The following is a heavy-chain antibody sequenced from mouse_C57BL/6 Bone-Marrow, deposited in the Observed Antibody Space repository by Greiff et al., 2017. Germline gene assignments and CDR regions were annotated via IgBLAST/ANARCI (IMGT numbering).Heavy chain of an antibody. D-gene: IGHD2-4*01. Sequence: VQLQQSGPGLVAPSQSLSITCTVSGFSLTSYAISWVRQPPGKGLEWLGVIWTGGGTNYNSALKSRLSISKDNSKSQVILKMTSLQTDDTARYYCARNYDDDGAPWFAYWGQGTLVTVSA. J-gene: IGHJ3*01. CDR3: ARNYDDDGAPWFAY. V-gene: IGHV2-9-1*01. CDR2: IWTGGGT. CDR1: GFSLTSYA.